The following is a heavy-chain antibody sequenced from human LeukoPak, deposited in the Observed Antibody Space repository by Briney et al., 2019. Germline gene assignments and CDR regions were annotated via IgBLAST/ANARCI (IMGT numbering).Heavy chain of an antibody. D-gene: IGHD6-19*01. CDR2: ISGGGGST. J-gene: IGHJ4*02. V-gene: IGHV3-23*01. Sequence: GGSLRLSCAASGFTFTSYSMNWVRQAPGKGLEWVSTISGGGGSTYYADSVKGRFTISRDNSKNTLYLQVNSLRAEDTAIYYCAKAYTNGWYVWDYWGQGALVTVSS. CDR1: GFTFTSYS. CDR3: AKAYTNGWYVWDY.